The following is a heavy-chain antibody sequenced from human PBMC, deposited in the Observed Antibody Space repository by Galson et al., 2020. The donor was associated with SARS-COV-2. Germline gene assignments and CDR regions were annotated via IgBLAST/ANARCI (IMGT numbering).Heavy chain of an antibody. CDR3: ATFRDDTAY. J-gene: IGHJ4*02. Sequence: ASVKVSCQASGYTFTGLYMHWVRQAPGQGPDWVAWINPNSGATNHAQKFQGRVTMTTDTPISTVYMELSRLTFDDTAIYYCATFRDDTAYWGQGTLVTVSS. CDR2: INPNSGAT. V-gene: IGHV1-2*02. D-gene: IGHD2-21*01. CDR1: GYTFTGLY.